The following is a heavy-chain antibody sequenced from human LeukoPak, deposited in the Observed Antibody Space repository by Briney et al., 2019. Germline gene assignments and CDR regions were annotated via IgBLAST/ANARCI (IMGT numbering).Heavy chain of an antibody. J-gene: IGHJ5*02. CDR1: GYTFTSYY. CDR2: INPSGDNT. V-gene: IGHV1-46*01. Sequence: GASVKVSCKASGYTFTSYYMHWVRQAPGQGLEWIGIINPSGDNTWYAQKFQGRVTMTRDMATSTDYLEVSSLRSEDTAVYYCARDNSLRDTAWWFDPWGRGTLVTVSS. D-gene: IGHD5-24*01. CDR3: ARDNSLRDTAWWFDP.